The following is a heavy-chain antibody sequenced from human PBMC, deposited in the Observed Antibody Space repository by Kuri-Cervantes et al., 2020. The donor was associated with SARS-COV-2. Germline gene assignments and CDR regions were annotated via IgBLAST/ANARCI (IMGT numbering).Heavy chain of an antibody. D-gene: IGHD2-2*02. CDR1: GFTVSSNY. V-gene: IGHV3-53*05. CDR2: IYSGGST. Sequence: GGSLRLSCAASGFTVSSNYMSWVRQAPGKGLEWVSVIYSGGSTYYADSVKGRFTISRDNSKNTLYLQMNSLRSEDTAVYYCAREGGYCSSTSCYTGWFDPWGQGTLVTVSS. CDR3: AREGGYCSSTSCYTGWFDP. J-gene: IGHJ5*02.